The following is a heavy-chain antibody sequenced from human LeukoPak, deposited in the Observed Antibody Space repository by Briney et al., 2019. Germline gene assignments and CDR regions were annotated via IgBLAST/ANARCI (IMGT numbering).Heavy chain of an antibody. CDR1: GYSISSGYY. CDR3: ARAHFVTEYVRAAGYDY. CDR2: FFQSGTT. D-gene: IGHD6-13*01. J-gene: IGHJ4*02. Sequence: SETLSLTCTVSGYSISSGYYWSWIRQPPGKGLEWIGYFFQSGTTYYNPSLQSRVTISIDRSKNQFSLKLTSVTAADTAVYYCARAHFVTEYVRAAGYDYWGQGILVTVSP. V-gene: IGHV4-38-2*02.